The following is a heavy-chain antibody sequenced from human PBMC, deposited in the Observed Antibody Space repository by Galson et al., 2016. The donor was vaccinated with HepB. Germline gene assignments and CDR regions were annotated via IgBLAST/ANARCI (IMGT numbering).Heavy chain of an antibody. CDR2: IYWDDDK. CDR3: AHFSNGWYRVGSAFDF. J-gene: IGHJ3*01. D-gene: IGHD6-19*01. V-gene: IGHV2-5*02. Sequence: PALVKPTQTLTLTCTFSGFSLSASGVGVGWIRQPPGKALEWLALIYWDDDKHYSPSLKSRLTITKDTSKNQVVLTMTNMDPVDTATYYCAHFSNGWYRVGSAFDFWGQGTMVTVSS. CDR1: GFSLSASGVG.